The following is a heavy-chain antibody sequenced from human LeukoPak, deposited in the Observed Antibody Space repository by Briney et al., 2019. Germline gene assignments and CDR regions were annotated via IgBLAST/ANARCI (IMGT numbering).Heavy chain of an antibody. CDR2: ITGSGGST. CDR3: ARDSYNGNYGNHYYYYMDV. J-gene: IGHJ6*03. Sequence: GGSLRLSYAASGFTFSNYGMAWVRQVPGKGLEWVSAITGSGGSTYYADSVRGRFTISRDNAKNSLYLQMDSLGPEDTAVYYCARDSYNGNYGNHYYYYMDVWGKGTTVTISS. CDR1: GFTFSNYG. V-gene: IGHV3-23*01. D-gene: IGHD5-24*01.